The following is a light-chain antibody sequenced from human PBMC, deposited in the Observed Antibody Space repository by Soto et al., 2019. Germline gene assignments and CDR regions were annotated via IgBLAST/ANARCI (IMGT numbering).Light chain of an antibody. J-gene: IGKJ2*01. CDR1: QSVSTNY. CDR3: QQYGRSPYT. CDR2: GAT. Sequence: EIVLTQSPGTLSLSPGARATLSCRASQSVSTNYLAWYQQKPGQSPRLLISGATRRATGSPDRFSGSGSGTDFILTISRLEPEDFALYFCQQYGRSPYTFAQGTKLDIK. V-gene: IGKV3-20*01.